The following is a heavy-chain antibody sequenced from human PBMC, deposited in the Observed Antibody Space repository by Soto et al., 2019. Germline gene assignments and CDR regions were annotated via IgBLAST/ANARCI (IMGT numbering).Heavy chain of an antibody. CDR2: VSHNWGV. CDR1: GGFVNVGW. CDR3: VKNGDRGYSHEG. J-gene: IGHJ4*02. D-gene: IGHD5-18*01. Sequence: QVQLQESGPGLVEPAGTLSLTCAVSGGFVNVGWWTWVRQPPGKGLEWIGEVSHNWGVNYNPSLKSRVTMSVGESKSQFSLRLNSVTAADTAVYYCVKNGDRGYSHEGWGQGTLVTVSP. V-gene: IGHV4-4*02.